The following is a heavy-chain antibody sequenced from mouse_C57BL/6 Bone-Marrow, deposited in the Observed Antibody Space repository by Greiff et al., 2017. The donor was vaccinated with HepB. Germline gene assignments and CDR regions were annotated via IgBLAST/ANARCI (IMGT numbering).Heavy chain of an antibody. D-gene: IGHD1-1*01. CDR1: GFTFSDYG. J-gene: IGHJ1*03. Sequence: EVKLVESGGGLVQPGGSLKLSCAASGFTFSDYGMAWVRQAPRKGPEWVAFISNLAYSIYYADTVTGRFTISRENAKNTLYLDMSSLRSEDTAMYYCARGGGSSPYWYFDVWGTGTTVTVSS. V-gene: IGHV5-15*01. CDR2: ISNLAYSI. CDR3: ARGGGSSPYWYFDV.